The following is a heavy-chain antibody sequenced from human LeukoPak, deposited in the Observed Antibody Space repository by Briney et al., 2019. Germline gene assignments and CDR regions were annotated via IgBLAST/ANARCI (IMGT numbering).Heavy chain of an antibody. CDR1: GGSISSNNW. Sequence: SGTLSLTCAVSGGSISSNNWWNLVRQTPGKGLEWIGEVYHSGSTNYNPSLKSRVTISVDKSKNQFSLKLSSVTAADTAVYYCARDQGQQLDGDYYYGMDVRGQGTTVTVSS. V-gene: IGHV4-4*02. CDR2: VYHSGST. D-gene: IGHD6-13*01. CDR3: ARDQGQQLDGDYYYGMDV. J-gene: IGHJ6*02.